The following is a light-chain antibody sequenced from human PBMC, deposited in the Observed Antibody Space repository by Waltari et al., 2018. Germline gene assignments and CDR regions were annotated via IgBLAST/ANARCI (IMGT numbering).Light chain of an antibody. Sequence: QSALTQPRSVSGSPGQSVTISCTATSSDVGGYNYVSWYQHHPGKAPKLRIYDVSKRPSGVPDRFSGSKSGNTASLTISGLQAEDEADYYCCSYAGSYTWVFGGGTKLTVL. CDR3: CSYAGSYTWV. CDR1: SSDVGGYNY. V-gene: IGLV2-11*01. J-gene: IGLJ3*02. CDR2: DVS.